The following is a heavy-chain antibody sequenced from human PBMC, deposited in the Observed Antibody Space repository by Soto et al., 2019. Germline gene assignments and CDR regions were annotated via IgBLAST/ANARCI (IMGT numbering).Heavy chain of an antibody. CDR2: IDPSDSYT. CDR1: GYIFTNYW. J-gene: IGHJ4*02. V-gene: IGHV5-10-1*01. Sequence: ESLKISCKGSGYIFTNYWISCLRQMPGKVLEWMGRIDPSDSYTNYSPSFQGHVTISADKSISTAYLQWSSLKASDTAMYYCARRGDYFDYWGQGTLVTVSS. D-gene: IGHD3-10*01. CDR3: ARRGDYFDY.